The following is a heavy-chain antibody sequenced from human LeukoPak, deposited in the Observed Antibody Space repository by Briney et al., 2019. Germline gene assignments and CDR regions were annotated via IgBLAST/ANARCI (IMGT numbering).Heavy chain of an antibody. D-gene: IGHD4-17*01. V-gene: IGHV3-23*01. CDR1: GFAFSTYA. J-gene: IGHJ4*02. CDR2: ISDSGGRT. CDR3: ARFYGDETYFDY. Sequence: PGGSLRLSCAASGFAFSTYAMNWVRQAPGKGLEWVSAISDSGGRTYYADSVKGRFTISRDNAKNSLYLQMNSLRAEDTAVYYCARFYGDETYFDYWGQGTLVTVSS.